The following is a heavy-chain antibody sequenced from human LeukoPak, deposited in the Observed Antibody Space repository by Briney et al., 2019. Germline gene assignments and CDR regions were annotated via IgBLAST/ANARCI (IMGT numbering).Heavy chain of an antibody. CDR1: GFTFSRYW. CDR3: ARGGSSWGPYYYYYYMDV. CDR2: INSDGSST. Sequence: PGGSLRLSCAASGFTFSRYWMHWVRQAPGKGLVWVSHINSDGSSTSYADSVKGRFTISRDNSKNTLYLQMNSLRAEDTAVYYCARGGSSWGPYYYYYYMDVWGKGTTVTVSS. D-gene: IGHD6-13*01. V-gene: IGHV3-74*01. J-gene: IGHJ6*03.